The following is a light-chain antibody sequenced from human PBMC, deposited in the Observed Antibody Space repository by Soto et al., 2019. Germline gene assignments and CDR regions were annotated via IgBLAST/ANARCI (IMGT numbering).Light chain of an antibody. CDR1: SSDVGAYNY. CDR3: FSYADTYNLG. CDR2: EVS. Sequence: QSALTQPPSASGSPGQSVTISCTGTSSDVGAYNYVSWYQQYPGKAPKLMIFEVSKRPSGVPDRFSGSKSGNTASLTVYGLQAEDEADYYCFSYADTYNLGFGGGTKVTVL. V-gene: IGLV2-8*01. J-gene: IGLJ2*01.